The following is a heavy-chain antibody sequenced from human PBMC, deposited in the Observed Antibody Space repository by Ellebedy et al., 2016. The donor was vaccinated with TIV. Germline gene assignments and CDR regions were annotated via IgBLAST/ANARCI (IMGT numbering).Heavy chain of an antibody. J-gene: IGHJ5*01. D-gene: IGHD3-22*01. CDR2: ICSDGSGK. Sequence: GESLKISCAASGFTFRDYAMHWVRQTPGKGLEWLAVICSDGSGKNYADSVKGRITISRDNSKNTLDLEMNTLIAEDTAVYFCTRGASMIRGYPIDFWGHGTLVTVSS. V-gene: IGHV3-33*01. CDR1: GFTFRDYA. CDR3: TRGASMIRGYPIDF.